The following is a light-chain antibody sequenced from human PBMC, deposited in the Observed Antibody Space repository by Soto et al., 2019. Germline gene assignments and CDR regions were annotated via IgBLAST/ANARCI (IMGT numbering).Light chain of an antibody. CDR1: QSVNSN. V-gene: IGKV3-15*01. Sequence: ETVMTQSPATLSVSPGERATLSCWASQSVNSNLAWYQQKLGQAPRVLIYGASTRATGIPARFSGSGSETEFILTISSLQSEDSATYYCQHYNTWPWTFGHGTKVEIK. J-gene: IGKJ1*01. CDR3: QHYNTWPWT. CDR2: GAS.